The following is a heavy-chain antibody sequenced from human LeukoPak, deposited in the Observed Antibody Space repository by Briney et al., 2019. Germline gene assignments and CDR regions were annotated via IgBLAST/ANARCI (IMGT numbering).Heavy chain of an antibody. D-gene: IGHD2-15*01. Sequence: GGSLRLSCAASGFTFSSYSVNWVRQAPGKGQEWVSYISSSSSTIYYADSVKGRFTISRDNAKNSLYLQMNSLRAEDTAVYYCARDCSGGSCYSYYYYYMDVWGKGTTVTVSS. CDR2: ISSSSSTI. V-gene: IGHV3-48*04. CDR3: ARDCSGGSCYSYYYYYMDV. CDR1: GFTFSSYS. J-gene: IGHJ6*03.